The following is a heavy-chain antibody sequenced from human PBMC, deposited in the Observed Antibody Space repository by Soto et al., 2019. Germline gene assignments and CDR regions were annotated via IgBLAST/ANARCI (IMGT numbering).Heavy chain of an antibody. J-gene: IGHJ6*02. CDR3: AKTAARGSYYYYYGMDV. Sequence: GESLKISCAASGFTFSSYAMSWVRQAPGKGLEWVSAISGSGGSTYYADSVKGRFTISRDNSKNTLYLQMNSLRAEDTAVYYCAKTAARGSYYYYYGMDVWGQGTTVTVSS. D-gene: IGHD3-16*01. CDR1: GFTFSSYA. CDR2: ISGSGGST. V-gene: IGHV3-23*01.